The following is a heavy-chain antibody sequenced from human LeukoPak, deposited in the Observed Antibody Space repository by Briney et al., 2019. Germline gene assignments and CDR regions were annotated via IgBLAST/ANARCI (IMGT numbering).Heavy chain of an antibody. J-gene: IGHJ4*02. CDR1: RGTFSGYA. D-gene: IGHD3-22*01. Sequence: GASVKVSCKASRGTFSGYAISWVRQAPGQGLEWMGRIIPILGIANYAQKFQGRVTITADKSTSTAYMELSSLRSEDTAVYYCARDVYYDSSGYYSLADYWGQGTLVTVSS. CDR3: ARDVYYDSSGYYSLADY. CDR2: IIPILGIA. V-gene: IGHV1-69*04.